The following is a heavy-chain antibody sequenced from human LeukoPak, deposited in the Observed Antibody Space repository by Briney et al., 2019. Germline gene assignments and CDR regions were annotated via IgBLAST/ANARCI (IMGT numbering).Heavy chain of an antibody. J-gene: IGHJ6*03. CDR2: IYTSGST. CDR3: ARAPDYFYYYYMDV. V-gene: IGHV4-61*02. CDR1: GGSISTGSDY. Sequence: PSQTLSLTCTVSGGSISTGSDYWSWIRQAAGKGLEWIGRIYTSGSTDYNPSLRSRVTISVDTSKNQFSLRLSSVTAADTAVYYCARAPDYFYYYYMDVWGKGTTVTISS.